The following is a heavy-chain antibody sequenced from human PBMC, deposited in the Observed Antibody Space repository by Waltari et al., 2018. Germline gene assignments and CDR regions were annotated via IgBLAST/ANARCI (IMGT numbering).Heavy chain of an antibody. V-gene: IGHV3-53*01. CDR1: GFTVSSNY. CDR2: IYSGGST. CDR3: ASPAYGDSPKAHYGMDV. Sequence: EVQLVESGGGLIQPGGSLRLSCAASGFTVSSNYMSWVRQAPGKGLEWVSVIYSGGSTYYADSVKGRFTISRDNSKNTLYLQMNSLRAEDTAVYYCASPAYGDSPKAHYGMDVWGQGTTVTVSS. J-gene: IGHJ6*02. D-gene: IGHD4-17*01.